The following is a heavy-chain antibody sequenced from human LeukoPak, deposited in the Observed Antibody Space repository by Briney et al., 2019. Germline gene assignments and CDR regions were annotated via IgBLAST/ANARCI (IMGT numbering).Heavy chain of an antibody. Sequence: SETLSLTCAVSGASISSNNWWSWVRQPPGKGLEWIGEIYHSGSTNYTPSLKSRVTISIDKSKNQFSLKLSSVTAADTAVYYCALISRGIAVPGTELWGQGTPVTVSS. D-gene: IGHD6-19*01. CDR1: GASISSNNW. V-gene: IGHV4-4*02. CDR2: IYHSGST. CDR3: ALISRGIAVPGTEL. J-gene: IGHJ4*02.